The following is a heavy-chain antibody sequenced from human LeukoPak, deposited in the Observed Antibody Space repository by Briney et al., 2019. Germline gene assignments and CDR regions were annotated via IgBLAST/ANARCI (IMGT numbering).Heavy chain of an antibody. D-gene: IGHD3-16*01. CDR3: AREFLLGEYFDY. V-gene: IGHV4-34*01. J-gene: IGHJ4*02. Sequence: PSETLSLTCAVYGGSFSDYYWSWIRQPPGKGLEWIGEINHSGSTNYNPSLKSRVIISADTSKNQVSLKLSSVTAADTAVYYCAREFLLGEYFDYWGQGTLVTVSS. CDR1: GGSFSDYY. CDR2: INHSGST.